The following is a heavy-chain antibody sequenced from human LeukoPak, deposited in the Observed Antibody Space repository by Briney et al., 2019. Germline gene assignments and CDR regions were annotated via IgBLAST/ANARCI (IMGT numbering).Heavy chain of an antibody. CDR1: GYTFTGYY. V-gene: IGHV1-2*02. J-gene: IGHJ3*02. D-gene: IGHD6-6*01. CDR3: ARGKGTYSSSVSAFDI. Sequence: ASVTVSCKASGYTFTGYYMHWVRQAPGQGLEWMGWINPNSGGTNYAQKFQGRVTMTRDTSISTAYMELSRLTSDDTAVYYCARGKGTYSSSVSAFDIWGQGTMVTVSS. CDR2: INPNSGGT.